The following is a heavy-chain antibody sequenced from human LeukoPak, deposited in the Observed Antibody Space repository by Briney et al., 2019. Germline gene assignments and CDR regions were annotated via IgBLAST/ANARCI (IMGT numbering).Heavy chain of an antibody. CDR1: GYTFTSYG. CDR3: ATSYSGSYLNWFDP. V-gene: IGHV1-18*01. Sequence: ASVKVSCKASGYTFTSYGISWVRQAPGQGLEWMGWISAYNGNTNYAQKLQGRVTMTTDTSTSTAYMELRSLRSDDTAVYYCATSYSGSYLNWFDPWGQGTLVTVSS. J-gene: IGHJ5*02. D-gene: IGHD1-26*01. CDR2: ISAYNGNT.